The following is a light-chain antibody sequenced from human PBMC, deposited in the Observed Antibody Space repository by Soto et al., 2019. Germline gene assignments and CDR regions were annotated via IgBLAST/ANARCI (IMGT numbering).Light chain of an antibody. V-gene: IGKV1-5*01. CDR1: QSISSW. Sequence: DIQMTQSPSTLSASVGDRVTITCRASQSISSWLAWYQQKPGKAPKLLIYDASSLESGVPSRFSGSGSGTEFTLTNSSLQPDDFATYYCQQYNSYWWTFGQGTKLEI. CDR3: QQYNSYWWT. CDR2: DAS. J-gene: IGKJ2*02.